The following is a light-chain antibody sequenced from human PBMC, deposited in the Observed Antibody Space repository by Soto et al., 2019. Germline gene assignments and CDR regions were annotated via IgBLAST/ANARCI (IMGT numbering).Light chain of an antibody. CDR3: QQYYSYPGT. Sequence: AIRMTQSPSSFSASTGDRVTITCRASQGISSYLAWYQQKPGKAPKLLIYAASTLQSGVPSRFSGSGSGTDFTPTISCLQSEDFATYYCQQYYSYPGTFGQGTRLEIK. CDR2: AAS. V-gene: IGKV1-8*01. J-gene: IGKJ5*01. CDR1: QGISSY.